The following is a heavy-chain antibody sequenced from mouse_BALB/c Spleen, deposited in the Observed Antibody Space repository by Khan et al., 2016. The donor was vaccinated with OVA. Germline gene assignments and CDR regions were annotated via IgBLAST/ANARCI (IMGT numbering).Heavy chain of an antibody. V-gene: IGHV1S41*01. CDR1: GYTFTSYW. CDR3: DRENYYGRTCYAMDY. CDR2: IAPGSGSS. Sequence: DLVKPGASVKLSCKASGYTFTSYWINWIKQRPGQGLEWIGRIAPGSGSSSYNEMFKGKATLTLDTSSSTPYIQLSSLSSEDSAVYFCDRENYYGRTCYAMDYWGQGTSVTVSS. J-gene: IGHJ4*01. D-gene: IGHD1-1*01.